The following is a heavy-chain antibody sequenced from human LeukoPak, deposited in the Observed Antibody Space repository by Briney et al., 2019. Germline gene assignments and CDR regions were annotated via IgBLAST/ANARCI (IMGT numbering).Heavy chain of an antibody. V-gene: IGHV3-30*02. Sequence: PGGSLRLSCAESGFTFNSDGMHWVRQAPGKGLEWVAFIRYDGSYEYYADSVKGRFTISRDNSKTTLYLQMNSLRSEDTAVYYCAKDGRLHLYYYYNYMDIWGKGTTVTVSS. CDR2: IRYDGSYE. J-gene: IGHJ6*03. D-gene: IGHD6-25*01. CDR3: AKDGRLHLYYYYNYMDI. CDR1: GFTFNSDG.